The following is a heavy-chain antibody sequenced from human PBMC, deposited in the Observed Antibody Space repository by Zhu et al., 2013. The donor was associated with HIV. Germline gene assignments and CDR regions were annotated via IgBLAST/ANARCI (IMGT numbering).Heavy chain of an antibody. J-gene: IGHJ4*02. CDR2: INPSGGSS. CDR3: ARAASHCGGFSCFGLDS. CDR1: GYTFTDYY. Sequence: QVQLVQSGTEVKKPGASVKIACKTSGYTFTDYYLHWVRQAPGQGLDWLGMINPSGGSSSYGQTFRGKISLTAATSTSTVYLALTNLRSDDTAVYYCARAASHCGGFSCFGLDSWGQGRWSQSPQ. D-gene: IGHD2-21*01. V-gene: IGHV1-46*01.